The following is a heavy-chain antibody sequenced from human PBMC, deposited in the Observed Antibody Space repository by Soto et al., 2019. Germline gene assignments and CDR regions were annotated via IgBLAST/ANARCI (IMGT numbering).Heavy chain of an antibody. CDR1: GFTFSSYG. D-gene: IGHD4-17*01. V-gene: IGHV3-33*01. CDR3: ARAHDYGDYGPPNYYYYYMDV. Sequence: ESGGGVVQPGRSLRLSCAASGFTFSSYGMHWVRQAPGKGLEWVAVIWYDGSNKYYADSVKGRFTISRDNSKNTLYLQMNSLRAEDTAVYYCARAHDYGDYGPPNYYYYYMDVWGKGTTVTVSS. CDR2: IWYDGSNK. J-gene: IGHJ6*03.